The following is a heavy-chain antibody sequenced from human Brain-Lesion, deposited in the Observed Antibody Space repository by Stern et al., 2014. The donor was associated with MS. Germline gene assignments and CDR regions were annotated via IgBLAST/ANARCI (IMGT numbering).Heavy chain of an antibody. D-gene: IGHD3-22*01. CDR2: IIPIFGTA. V-gene: IGHV1-69*06. Sequence: VQLVQSGAEVKKTGSSVKVSCKASGGTFSSYAISWVRQAPGQGLEWVGGIIPIFGTANYAQKFQGRVTITADKSTSTAYMELSSLRSEDTAVYYCARDRGAKTYYYDSSGPKWFDPWGQGTLVTVSS. CDR1: GGTFSSYA. J-gene: IGHJ5*02. CDR3: ARDRGAKTYYYDSSGPKWFDP.